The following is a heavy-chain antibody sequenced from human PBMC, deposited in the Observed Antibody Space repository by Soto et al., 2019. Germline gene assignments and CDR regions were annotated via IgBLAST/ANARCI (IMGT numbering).Heavy chain of an antibody. CDR1: GGTFRSST. CDR2: IIPIFPTP. Sequence: QVQLVQAGAEVKKPGSSVTLSCKASGGTFRSSTISWVRQAPGQGLEWMGGIIPIFPTPDYAQKFQDRVTITADESASTAYMEVSSLTSEPPAVYYCARDRDRLQLGGNYYYIMDVWGQGTTVTVSS. J-gene: IGHJ6*02. CDR3: ARDRDRLQLGGNYYYIMDV. V-gene: IGHV1-69*12. D-gene: IGHD4-4*01.